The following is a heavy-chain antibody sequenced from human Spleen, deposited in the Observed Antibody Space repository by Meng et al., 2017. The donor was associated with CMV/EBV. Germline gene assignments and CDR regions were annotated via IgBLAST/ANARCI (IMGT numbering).Heavy chain of an antibody. CDR1: GYTFTGHY. D-gene: IGHD6-13*01. CDR3: AREESQIVAAEDAELDP. V-gene: IGHV1-2*02. J-gene: IGHJ5*02. CDR2: INPNSGAT. Sequence: ASVKVSCKASGYTFTGHYLHWVRQAPGQGLEWMGWINPNSGATYYTQKFQGRAIMTRDTSTRTAYMELSRLRSDDTAVYYCAREESQIVAAEDAELDPWGQGTLVTVSS.